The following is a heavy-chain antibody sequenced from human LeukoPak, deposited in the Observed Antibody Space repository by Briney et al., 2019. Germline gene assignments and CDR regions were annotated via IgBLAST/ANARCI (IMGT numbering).Heavy chain of an antibody. J-gene: IGHJ4*02. CDR2: IRFDGSNK. CDR1: GFTLNTYG. CDR3: ARGDGYCSSASCSGN. Sequence: PGGPLRLSCAASGFTLNTYGMHWVRQAPGKGLEWVAFIRFDGSNKYYADSVKGRFTISRDNSKNRLYLQMKSLRPEDTAVYYCARGDGYCSSASCSGNWGQGTLVTVSS. V-gene: IGHV3-30*02. D-gene: IGHD2-2*03.